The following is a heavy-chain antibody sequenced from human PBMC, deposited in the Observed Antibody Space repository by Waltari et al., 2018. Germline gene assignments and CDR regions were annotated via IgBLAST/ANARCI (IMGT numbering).Heavy chain of an antibody. Sequence: QVQLVQSGAEVKKPGSSVKVSCKASGGTFSSYTISWVRQAPGQGLEWMGRIIPILGIANDSQKFQGRGTITADKSTSTAYMALSSLRSEDTAVYYCAREGYDSSGYYGGMDVWGQGTTVTVSS. D-gene: IGHD3-22*01. CDR2: IIPILGIA. CDR3: AREGYDSSGYYGGMDV. V-gene: IGHV1-69*02. J-gene: IGHJ6*02. CDR1: GGTFSSYT.